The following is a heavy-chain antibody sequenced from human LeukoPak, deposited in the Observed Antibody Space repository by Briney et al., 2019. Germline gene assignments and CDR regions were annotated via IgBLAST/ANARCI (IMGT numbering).Heavy chain of an antibody. V-gene: IGHV3-21*01. CDR1: GFNFGNYG. D-gene: IGHD5-18*01. J-gene: IGHJ4*02. CDR3: AREFDSYGPYFDY. Sequence: GGSLRLSCAASGFNFGNYGMNWVRQAPGKGLEWVSSISSSSSYIYYADSVRGRFTISRDNAKNSLYLQMNSLRAEDTAVYYCAREFDSYGPYFDYWGQGTLVTVSS. CDR2: ISSSSSYI.